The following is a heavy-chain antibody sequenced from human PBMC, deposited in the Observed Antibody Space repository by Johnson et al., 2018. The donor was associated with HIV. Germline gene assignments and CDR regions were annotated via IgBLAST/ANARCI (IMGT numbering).Heavy chain of an antibody. CDR2: ISYDGSNK. V-gene: IGHV3-30*14. Sequence: QVQLVESGGGVVQPGRSLRLSCAASGFTFSSYAMHWVRQAPGKGLEWVAVISYDGSNKSYADSVRGRFTISRDNSKNTLYLQMNSLRAEDTAVYYCARDSNRYAFDIWGQGTMVTVSS. J-gene: IGHJ3*02. D-gene: IGHD2-8*01. CDR1: GFTFSSYA. CDR3: ARDSNRYAFDI.